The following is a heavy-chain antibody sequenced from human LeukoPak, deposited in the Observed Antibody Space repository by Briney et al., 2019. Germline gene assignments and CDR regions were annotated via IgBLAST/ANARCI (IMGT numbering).Heavy chain of an antibody. CDR1: GFTFSSYG. D-gene: IGHD6-13*01. CDR2: IWYGGSNK. J-gene: IGHJ4*02. V-gene: IGHV3-33*08. Sequence: GGSLRLSCAASGFTFSSYGMHWVRQAPGKGLEWVAVIWYGGSNKYYADSVKGRFTISRDNSKNTLYLQMNSLRAEDTAVYYCARDPGSSWQNYFDNWGQGTLVTVSS. CDR3: ARDPGSSWQNYFDN.